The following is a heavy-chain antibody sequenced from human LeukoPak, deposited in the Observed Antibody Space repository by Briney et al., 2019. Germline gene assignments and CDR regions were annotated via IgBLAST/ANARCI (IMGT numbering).Heavy chain of an antibody. CDR1: GFTFSCYG. V-gene: IGHV3-30*18. Sequence: PGRSLRLSCAASGFTFSCYGMHWVRQAPGKGLEWVAVISYDGSNKYYADSVKGRFTISRDNSKKTLYLQMNSLRAHDTDVYYGAKGKTVGVTSPWYWGQGTLVTVSS. CDR3: AKGKTVGVTSPWY. CDR2: ISYDGSNK. J-gene: IGHJ4*02. D-gene: IGHD2-21*02.